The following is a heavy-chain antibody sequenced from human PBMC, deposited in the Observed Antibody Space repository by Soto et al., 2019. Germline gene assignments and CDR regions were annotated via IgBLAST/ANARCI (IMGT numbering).Heavy chain of an antibody. V-gene: IGHV1-18*01. CDR3: ARDGGDIVVVPAAIVRAFDI. CDR1: GYTFTSYG. D-gene: IGHD2-2*01. Sequence: QVQLVQSGAEVKKPGASVKVSCKASGYTFTSYGISWVRQAPGQGLEWMGWISAYNGNTHYAQKLQGRVTMTTDTSTSTAYMELRSLRSDDTAVYYCARDGGDIVVVPAAIVRAFDIWGQGTMVTVSS. CDR2: ISAYNGNT. J-gene: IGHJ3*02.